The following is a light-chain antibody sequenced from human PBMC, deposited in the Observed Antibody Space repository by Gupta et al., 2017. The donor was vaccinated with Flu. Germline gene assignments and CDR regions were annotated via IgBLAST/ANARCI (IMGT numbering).Light chain of an antibody. CDR1: SGSVSTRHH. Sequence: QTVVTQEPSFSVSPGGTVTLTCGLKSGSVSTRHHPSWYRQTPGQAPRTLIYGTHIRSSGVPDRFSGSILGDRAALTITGAQTDDECFYYCVVYLGSGVWVFGGGTKVTVL. CDR2: GTH. J-gene: IGLJ3*02. CDR3: VVYLGSGVWV. V-gene: IGLV8-61*01.